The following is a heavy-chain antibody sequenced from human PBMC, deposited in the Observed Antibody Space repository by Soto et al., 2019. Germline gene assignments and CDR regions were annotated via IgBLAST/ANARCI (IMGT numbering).Heavy chain of an antibody. D-gene: IGHD2-2*01. CDR3: ARLGVGFSSTSNYMDV. CDR1: GGSISSYY. CDR2: IYYRGAT. V-gene: IGHV4-59*08. Sequence: SETLSLTCTVSGGSISSYYWSWIRQPPGKGLEWIGYIYYRGATNHNPSLKSRVTISVDTSKNQFSLKLSSVTAADTAVYYCARLGVGFSSTSNYMDVWGKGTTVIVSS. J-gene: IGHJ6*03.